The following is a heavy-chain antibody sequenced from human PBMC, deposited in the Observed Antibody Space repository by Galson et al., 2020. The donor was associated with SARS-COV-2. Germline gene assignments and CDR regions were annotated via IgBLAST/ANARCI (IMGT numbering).Heavy chain of an antibody. D-gene: IGHD3-3*01. J-gene: IGHJ4*02. CDR2: INPSGGST. CDR1: GYTFTSYY. Sequence: ASVKVSSKASGYTFTSYYMHWVRQDPGQGLEWMGTINPSGGSTSYAQTFQGRVTMTRDTSTSTVYMELSSLRYEDTAVYYCARGMIRFLGWLSPLDFWGQGTLVTVSS. V-gene: IGHV1-46*01. CDR3: ARGMIRFLGWLSPLDF.